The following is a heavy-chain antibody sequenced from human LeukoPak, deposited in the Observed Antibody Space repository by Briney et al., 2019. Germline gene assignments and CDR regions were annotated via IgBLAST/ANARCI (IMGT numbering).Heavy chain of an antibody. CDR3: ARYYSSGWYDGLYYFDY. Sequence: GASVKVSCKASGYTFTSYGISWVRQAPGQGLEWMGWISAYNGSTNYAQKLQGRVTMTTDTSTSTAYMELRSLRSDDTAVYYCARYYSSGWYDGLYYFDYWGQGTLVTVSS. J-gene: IGHJ4*02. CDR1: GYTFTSYG. CDR2: ISAYNGST. D-gene: IGHD6-19*01. V-gene: IGHV1-18*01.